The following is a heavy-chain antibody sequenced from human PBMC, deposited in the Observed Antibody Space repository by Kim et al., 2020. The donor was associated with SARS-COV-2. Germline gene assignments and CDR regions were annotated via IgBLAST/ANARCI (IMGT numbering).Heavy chain of an antibody. D-gene: IGHD3-10*01. CDR2: VSNSGGRI. CDR1: GFTFTDYA. Sequence: GGSLRLSCATSGFTFTDYAMTWVRQAPGKGLEWVSSVSNSGGRIHYADAVKGRFTISRDSSKNSVYLQMSSLRREDTAVYYCAKEAPADYYGSGTYLKYWGQGMLVTVSS. J-gene: IGHJ4*02. V-gene: IGHV3-23*01. CDR3: AKEAPADYYGSGTYLKY.